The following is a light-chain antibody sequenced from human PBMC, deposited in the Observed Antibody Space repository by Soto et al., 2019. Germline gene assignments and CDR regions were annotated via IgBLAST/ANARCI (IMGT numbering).Light chain of an antibody. CDR3: CSYAGTSSYV. CDR1: SSDVGSYNL. J-gene: IGLJ1*01. CDR2: EGS. Sequence: QSVLTQPASVSGSPGQSITISCTGTSSDVGSYNLVSWYQQYPGKAPKLMIYEGSKRPSGVSNRFSGSKSGNTASLTITGLQAEDEADYYCCSYAGTSSYVFGNGTKV. V-gene: IGLV2-23*01.